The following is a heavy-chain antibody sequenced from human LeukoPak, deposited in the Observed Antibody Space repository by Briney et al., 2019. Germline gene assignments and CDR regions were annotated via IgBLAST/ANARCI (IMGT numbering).Heavy chain of an antibody. V-gene: IGHV3-53*01. CDR3: ATTGGYWTGIYDR. CDR1: GFAVTTNY. D-gene: IGHD1-1*01. CDR2: IHGDGRT. J-gene: IGHJ5*02. Sequence: PGGSLRLSCAASGFAVTTNYMTWVRQAPGKGPEWVSGIHGDGRTYYADSVKGRFTISRDRSKNTLYLQMNSLRAEDTAVYYCATTGGYWTGIYDRWGQGTLVTAS.